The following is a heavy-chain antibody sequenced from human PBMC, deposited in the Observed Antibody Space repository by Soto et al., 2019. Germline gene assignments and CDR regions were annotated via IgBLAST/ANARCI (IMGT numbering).Heavy chain of an antibody. Sequence: GGSLRLSCAASGFTFSSYAMSWVRQAPGKGLEWVSAISGSGGSTYYADSVKGRFTISRDNSKNTLYLQMNSLRAEDTAVYYCAKDESGGFGELLSCYYWGQGTLVTVSS. CDR3: AKDESGGFGELLSCYY. CDR2: ISGSGGST. CDR1: GFTFSSYA. V-gene: IGHV3-23*01. D-gene: IGHD3-10*01. J-gene: IGHJ4*02.